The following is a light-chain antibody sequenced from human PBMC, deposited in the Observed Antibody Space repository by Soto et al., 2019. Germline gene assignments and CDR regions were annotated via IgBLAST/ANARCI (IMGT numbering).Light chain of an antibody. CDR3: QSSDSSLSGWV. CDR1: SSNIGAGYD. V-gene: IGLV1-40*01. J-gene: IGLJ3*02. CDR2: GNS. Sequence: QSVLTQPPSVSGAPGQRVTISCTGSSSNIGAGYDVHWYQQVPGTAPKLLIYGNSNRPSGVPDRFSGSKSGTSASLAITGLQAGDEADYYCQSSDSSLSGWVFGGGTKVTVL.